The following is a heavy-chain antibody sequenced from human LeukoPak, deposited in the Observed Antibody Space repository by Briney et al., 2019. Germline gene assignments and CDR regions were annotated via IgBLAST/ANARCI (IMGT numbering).Heavy chain of an antibody. CDR2: IYYSGST. D-gene: IGHD3-16*02. J-gene: IGHJ6*03. CDR1: GGSFSGYY. Sequence: PSETLSLTCAVYGGSFSGYYWNWIRQPPGKGLEWIGSIYYSGSTYYNPSLKCRVTISVDTSKNQFSLKLSSVTAADTAVYYCARVSLFDDYVWGSYRRNYYYYMDVWGKGTTVTVSS. CDR3: ARVSLFDDYVWGSYRRNYYYYMDV. V-gene: IGHV4-34*01.